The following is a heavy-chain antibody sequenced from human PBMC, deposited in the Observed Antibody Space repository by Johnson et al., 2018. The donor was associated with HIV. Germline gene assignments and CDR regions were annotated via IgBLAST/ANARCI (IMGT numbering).Heavy chain of an antibody. Sequence: VQLVETGGGLIQPGGSLRLSCAASGFTVSSYYMSWVRQAPGKGLEWVSVIYSGGSTYYADSVKGRFTISRDISKNTLFLQMNSLRVEDTAVYYCAREGQEFNDAFDIWGQGTMVTVSS. V-gene: IGHV3-53*05. J-gene: IGHJ3*02. CDR3: AREGQEFNDAFDI. CDR1: GFTVSSYY. CDR2: IYSGGST. D-gene: IGHD3-10*01.